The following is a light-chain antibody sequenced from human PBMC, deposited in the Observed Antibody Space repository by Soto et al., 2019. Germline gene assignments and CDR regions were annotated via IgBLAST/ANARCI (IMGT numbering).Light chain of an antibody. J-gene: IGLJ3*02. CDR1: SSDVGAYNY. CDR3: SSYADSISVL. V-gene: IGLV2-8*01. Sequence: QSALTQPPSASGSPGQSVTISCTGTSSDVGAYNYVSWYQQHPGKAPKLMIYEVTKRPSGVPDRFSGSKSGNTASLTVSGRQAEDEADYYCSSYADSISVLFGGGTKLTVL. CDR2: EVT.